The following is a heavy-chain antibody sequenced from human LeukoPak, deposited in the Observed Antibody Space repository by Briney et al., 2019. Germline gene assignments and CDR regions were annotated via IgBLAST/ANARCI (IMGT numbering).Heavy chain of an antibody. CDR1: GFTFSSYS. J-gene: IGHJ4*02. D-gene: IGHD3-10*01. Sequence: GGSLRLSCAASGFTFSSYSMNWVRQAPGKGLEWVSSISSTSSYIYYADSVKGRFTISRDNAKNSLLLQMSSLRAEDTAVYYCARGEITMVRGVIIGPSYFDYWGQGTLVTVSS. CDR3: ARGEITMVRGVIIGPSYFDY. V-gene: IGHV3-21*01. CDR2: ISSTSSYI.